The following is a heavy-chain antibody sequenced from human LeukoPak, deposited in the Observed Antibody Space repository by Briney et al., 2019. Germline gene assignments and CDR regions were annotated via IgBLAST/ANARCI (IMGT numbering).Heavy chain of an antibody. Sequence: GGSLRLSCVASGFTFSSYGMHWVRQAPGKGLEWVAVIWYDGSNKYYADSVKGRFTISRDNSKNTLYLQMNSLRAEDTAVYHCARGPRPRYYYDSSGYTDYWGQGTLVTVSS. CDR3: ARGPRPRYYYDSSGYTDY. CDR2: IWYDGSNK. CDR1: GFTFSSYG. V-gene: IGHV3-33*01. D-gene: IGHD3-22*01. J-gene: IGHJ4*02.